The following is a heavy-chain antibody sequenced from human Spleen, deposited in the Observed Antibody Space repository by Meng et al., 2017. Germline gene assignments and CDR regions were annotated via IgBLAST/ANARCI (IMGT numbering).Heavy chain of an antibody. J-gene: IGHJ4*02. CDR2: TYYRSKWYN. Sequence: IQLQQSCPALVMPSQTSSLTCAISGDSVSSNSAAWNWLRQSPSRGLEWVGRTYYRSKWYNDYAVSVKSRITINPDTSKNQFSLQLNSVTPEDTAVYYCARQEGAFDYWGQGTLVTVSS. V-gene: IGHV6-1*01. CDR1: GDSVSSNSAA. CDR3: ARQEGAFDY. D-gene: IGHD3-16*01.